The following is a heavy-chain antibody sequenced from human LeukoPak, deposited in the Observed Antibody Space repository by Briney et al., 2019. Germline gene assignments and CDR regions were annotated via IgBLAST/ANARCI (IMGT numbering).Heavy chain of an antibody. CDR1: GFTFSSYS. J-gene: IGHJ4*02. Sequence: GGSLRLSCAASGFTFSSYSMNWVRQAPGKGLEWVSYISSSSSTIYYADSVKGRFTISRDNAKNSLYLQMNSLRAEDTAVYYCARELSVKSYDSSGRHYWGRGTLVTVSS. V-gene: IGHV3-48*01. CDR2: ISSSSSTI. D-gene: IGHD3-22*01. CDR3: ARELSVKSYDSSGRHY.